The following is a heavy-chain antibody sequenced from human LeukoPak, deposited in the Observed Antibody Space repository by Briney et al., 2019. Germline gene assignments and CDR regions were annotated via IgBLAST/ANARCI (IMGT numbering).Heavy chain of an antibody. D-gene: IGHD5-24*01. J-gene: IGHJ4*02. V-gene: IGHV5-51*01. Sequence: GESLKISCKGSGFRIANYWIAWMRQVPGKGLEWMAVIYAGDSGTRYSPSFEGRVTVSADKSINTAYLQWSTLKASDTAIYYCARRANVNGYNYDYFDYWGEGTLVTVSS. CDR2: IYAGDSGT. CDR3: ARRANVNGYNYDYFDY. CDR1: GFRIANYW.